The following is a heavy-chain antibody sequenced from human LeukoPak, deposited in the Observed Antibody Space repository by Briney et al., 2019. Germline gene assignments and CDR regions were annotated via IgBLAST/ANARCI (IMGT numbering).Heavy chain of an antibody. Sequence: SETLSLTCTISGASISSWYWSWIRQPPGRGLEWIGDIYGGGSTNYKSSLRSRVTISVDKSKNQFSLKLTSVTAADTAVYYCARVELRRYFDYWGQGTLVTVSS. V-gene: IGHV4-59*01. J-gene: IGHJ4*02. CDR2: IYGGGST. CDR1: GASISSWY. D-gene: IGHD1-7*01. CDR3: ARVELRRYFDY.